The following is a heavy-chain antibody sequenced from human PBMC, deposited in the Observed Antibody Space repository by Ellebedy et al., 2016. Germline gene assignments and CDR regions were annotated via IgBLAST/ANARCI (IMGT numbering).Heavy chain of an antibody. CDR2: INNVGAYI. Sequence: GGSLRLSXAASGFTFSEYSMNWIRQAPGKGLEWVSSINNVGAYIHYADSVKGRFTISRDNVKKSLYLQMNSLTAEDTAVYYCARFGDPLRGWFNPWGQGTLVTVSS. D-gene: IGHD1-26*01. CDR3: ARFGDPLRGWFNP. CDR1: GFTFSEYS. V-gene: IGHV3-21*01. J-gene: IGHJ5*01.